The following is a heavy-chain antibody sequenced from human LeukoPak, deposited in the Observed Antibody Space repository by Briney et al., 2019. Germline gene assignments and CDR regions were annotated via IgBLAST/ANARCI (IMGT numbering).Heavy chain of an antibody. V-gene: IGHV1-46*01. CDR3: AREASIAAAGSCDY. D-gene: IGHD6-13*01. J-gene: IGHJ4*02. Sequence: EASVKVSCKASGYTFTGYYMHWVRQAPGQGLEWMGIINPSGGSTSYAQKFQGRVTMTRDMSTSTVYMELSSLRSEDSAVYYCAREASIAAAGSCDYWGQGTLVTVSS. CDR2: INPSGGST. CDR1: GYTFTGYY.